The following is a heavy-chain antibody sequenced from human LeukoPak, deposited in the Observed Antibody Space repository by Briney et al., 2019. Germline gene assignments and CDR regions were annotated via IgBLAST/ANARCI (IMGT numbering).Heavy chain of an antibody. Sequence: SETLSLTCAVSGGSISSSNWWSWIRQPPGKGLEWIGEINHSGSTNYNPSLKSRVTISVDTSKNQFSLKLSSVTAADTAVYYCARVTGATTFDYWGQGTLVTVSS. J-gene: IGHJ4*02. D-gene: IGHD1-26*01. V-gene: IGHV4-4*02. CDR3: ARVTGATTFDY. CDR2: INHSGST. CDR1: GGSISSSNW.